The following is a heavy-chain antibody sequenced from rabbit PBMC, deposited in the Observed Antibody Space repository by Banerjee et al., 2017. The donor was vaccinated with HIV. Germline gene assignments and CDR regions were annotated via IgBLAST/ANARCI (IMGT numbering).Heavy chain of an antibody. CDR1: GFSFSSYW. Sequence: QSLEESGGDLVKPGASLTLTCTASGFSFSSYWMCWVRQAPGKGLEWIGCIATGSSGSTYYASWAKGRFTISKTSSTTVTLQMTSLTAADTATYFCARGYYSYGYVGDAYFSLWGPGTLVTVS. V-gene: IGHV1S40*01. CDR2: IATGSSGST. D-gene: IGHD6-1*01. CDR3: ARGYYSYGYVGDAYFSL. J-gene: IGHJ4*01.